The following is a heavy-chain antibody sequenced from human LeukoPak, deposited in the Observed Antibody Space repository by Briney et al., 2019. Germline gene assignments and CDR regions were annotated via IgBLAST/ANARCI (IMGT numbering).Heavy chain of an antibody. D-gene: IGHD3-3*01. CDR2: IYHSGST. CDR1: GGSISSGGYS. J-gene: IGHJ4*02. Sequence: SETLSLTCAVSGGSISSGGYSWSWIRQPPGKGLEWIGYIYHSGSTYYNPSLKSRVTISVDTSKNQFSLKLSSVTAADTAVYYCARRTYDFWSGYYVFDYWGQGTLVTVSS. V-gene: IGHV4-30-2*01. CDR3: ARRTYDFWSGYYVFDY.